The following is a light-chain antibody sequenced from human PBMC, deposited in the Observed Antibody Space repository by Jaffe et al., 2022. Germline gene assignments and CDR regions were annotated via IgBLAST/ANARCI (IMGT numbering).Light chain of an antibody. CDR3: QQYYNIPRT. V-gene: IGKV4-1*01. J-gene: IGKJ1*01. Sequence: DIVMTQSPDSLAVSLGERATINCKSSQSVLYRSNNQNYLAWYQQKPGQPPKLLISWASTRESGVPDRFSGSGSGTDFTLTISSLQAEDVAVYYCQQYYNIPRTFGQGTKVEIK. CDR1: QSVLYRSNNQNY. CDR2: WAS.